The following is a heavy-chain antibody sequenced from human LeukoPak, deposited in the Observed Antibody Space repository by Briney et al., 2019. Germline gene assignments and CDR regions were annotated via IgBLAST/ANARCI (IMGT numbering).Heavy chain of an antibody. CDR2: MWWYSGSI. CDR3: ATSKIGESYPLWYYGMDV. Sequence: PGGSLSLFCAASGFTFDDYAMHWLPHATGEGLVWVSGMWWYSGSIGYGDSVKARYTLPRDNAKNSLYLQMNSLRAEDTALYYCATSKIGESYPLWYYGMDVWGQGTTVTVSS. V-gene: IGHV3-9*01. J-gene: IGHJ6*02. CDR1: GFTFDDYA. D-gene: IGHD3-10*01.